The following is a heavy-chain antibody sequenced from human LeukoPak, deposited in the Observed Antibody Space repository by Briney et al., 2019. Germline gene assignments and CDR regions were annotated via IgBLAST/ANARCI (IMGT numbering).Heavy chain of an antibody. CDR3: ARENIAASDNFDY. Sequence: PGGSLRLSCAASGFTFSSYSMNWVRQAPGKGLEWGSSISSGSSYIYYADSVKGRFTISRYNAKNSLYLQMNSLSAEDTAVYYCARENIAASDNFDYWGQGTLVTVSS. J-gene: IGHJ4*02. V-gene: IGHV3-21*01. D-gene: IGHD6-6*01. CDR2: ISSGSSYI. CDR1: GFTFSSYS.